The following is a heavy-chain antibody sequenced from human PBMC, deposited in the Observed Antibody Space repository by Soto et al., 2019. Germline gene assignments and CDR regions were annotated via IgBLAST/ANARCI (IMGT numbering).Heavy chain of an antibody. CDR3: ARGKGMEENYYYYGMDI. CDR1: GGTFSSYA. CDR2: IIPIFGTA. D-gene: IGHD1-1*01. V-gene: IGHV1-69*13. J-gene: IGHJ6*02. Sequence: SVKVSCKASGGTFSSYAISWVRQAPGQGLEWMGGIIPIFGTANYAQKFQGRVTITADESTSTAYMELSSLRSEDTAVYYCARGKGMEENYYYYGMDIWGQGTTVTVSS.